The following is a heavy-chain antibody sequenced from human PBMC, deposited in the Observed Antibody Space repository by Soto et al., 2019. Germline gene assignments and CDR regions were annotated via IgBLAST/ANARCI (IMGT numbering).Heavy chain of an antibody. CDR2: IYYSGST. J-gene: IGHJ6*02. V-gene: IGHV4-61*01. Sequence: SETLSLTCTVSGGSVSSGSYYWSWIRQPPGKGLEWIGYIYYSGSTNYNPSLKSRVTISVDTSKNQFSLKLSSVTAADTAVYYCARDWVQLHPDYYGSGSSTTYYYYYGMDVWGQGTTVTVSS. CDR3: ARDWVQLHPDYYGSGSSTTYYYYYGMDV. CDR1: GGSVSSGSYY. D-gene: IGHD3-10*01.